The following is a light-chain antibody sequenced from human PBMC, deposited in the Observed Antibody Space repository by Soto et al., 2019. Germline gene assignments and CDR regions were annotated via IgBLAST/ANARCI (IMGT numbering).Light chain of an antibody. CDR2: AAS. CDR3: QQLNSYVHMYT. CDR1: QGISSY. V-gene: IGKV1-9*01. J-gene: IGKJ2*01. Sequence: DIQLTQSPSFLSASVGDRVTITCRASQGISSYLAWYQQKPGKAPKLLIYAASTLQSGVPSRFSGSGSGTEFTLTISSLQPEDFATYYCQQLNSYVHMYTFGQGTKLEIK.